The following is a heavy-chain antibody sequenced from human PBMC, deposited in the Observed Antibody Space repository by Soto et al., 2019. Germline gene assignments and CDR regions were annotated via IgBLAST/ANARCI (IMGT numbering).Heavy chain of an antibody. J-gene: IGHJ5*02. CDR3: GRDTYSYGAGSYSP. D-gene: IGHD3-10*01. Sequence: EVQLVESGGGLVKPGGSLRLSCAASGFTFSSYSMNWVRQAPGKGLEWVSSISSSSSYIYYADSVKGRFTISRDNAKKSLYVQLTRLRAEDPAVYYCGRDTYSYGAGSYSPWGQGTLVTASS. CDR1: GFTFSSYS. CDR2: ISSSSSYI. V-gene: IGHV3-21*01.